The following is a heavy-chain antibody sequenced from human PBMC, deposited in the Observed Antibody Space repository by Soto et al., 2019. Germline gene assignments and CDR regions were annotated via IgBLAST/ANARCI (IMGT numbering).Heavy chain of an antibody. Sequence: QVQLEQSGAEVKKPGASVKVSCKASGYTFTIYSIHWVRQAPGQRLEWMGWINPDNGNAKYSQKFQGRVTITRDPSASTANMDLSSLRSEDTAVYYCAREHSSGWPHYYYFGMDGWGQGTTVTVSS. CDR2: INPDNGNA. V-gene: IGHV1-3*01. CDR3: AREHSSGWPHYYYFGMDG. D-gene: IGHD6-19*01. J-gene: IGHJ6*02. CDR1: GYTFTIYS.